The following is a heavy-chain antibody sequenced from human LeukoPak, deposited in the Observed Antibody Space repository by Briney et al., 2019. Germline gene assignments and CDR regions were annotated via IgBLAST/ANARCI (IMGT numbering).Heavy chain of an antibody. D-gene: IGHD3-22*01. V-gene: IGHV4-30-4*01. Sequence: PSQTLSLTCTVSGGSISSGDYYWSWIRQPPGKGLERIGYIYYSGSTNYDPSVNSRVTISLDTSKNQFSLRLNSVTVADTAVYYCARQNYDIRAYRYYGLDVWGQGTPVTVSS. CDR2: IYYSGST. J-gene: IGHJ6*02. CDR3: ARQNYDIRAYRYYGLDV. CDR1: GGSISSGDYY.